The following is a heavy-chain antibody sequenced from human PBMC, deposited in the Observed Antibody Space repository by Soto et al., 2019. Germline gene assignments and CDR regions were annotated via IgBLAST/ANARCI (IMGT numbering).Heavy chain of an antibody. D-gene: IGHD2-15*01. CDR2: IIPIFGTA. Sequence: QVQLVQSGAEVKKPGSSVKVSCKASGGTFSSYAISWVRQAPGQGLEWMGGIIPIFGTANYAQKFQGRVTITADESTSTDYMELSSLRSADTAVYYCAREGCSGGSCYSLYFDLWGRGTLVTVAS. CDR3: AREGCSGGSCYSLYFDL. J-gene: IGHJ2*01. CDR1: GGTFSSYA. V-gene: IGHV1-69*01.